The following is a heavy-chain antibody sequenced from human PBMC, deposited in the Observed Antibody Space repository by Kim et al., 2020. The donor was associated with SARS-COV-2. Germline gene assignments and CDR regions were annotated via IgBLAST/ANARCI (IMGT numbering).Heavy chain of an antibody. Sequence: GGSLRLSCAASGFTFSNAWMSWVRQAPGKGLEWVGRIKSKTDGGTTDYAAPVKGRFTISRDDSKNTLYLQMNSLKTEDTAVYYCTTGYSSGWYSNYYYYYGMDVWGQGTTVTVSS. V-gene: IGHV3-15*01. CDR3: TTGYSSGWYSNYYYYYGMDV. CDR1: GFTFSNAW. CDR2: IKSKTDGGTT. D-gene: IGHD6-19*01. J-gene: IGHJ6*02.